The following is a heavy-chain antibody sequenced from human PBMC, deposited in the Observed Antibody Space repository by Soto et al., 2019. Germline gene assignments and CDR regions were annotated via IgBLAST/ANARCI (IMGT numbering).Heavy chain of an antibody. D-gene: IGHD2-2*01. J-gene: IGHJ1*01. CDR3: ARADCTSCYGFQY. CDR2: ITGSSATI. CDR1: GFTFSSYS. V-gene: IGHV3-48*01. Sequence: GGSLRLACAASGFTFSSYSMNWVRQAPGKGLEWVSYITGSSATIYYADSVKGRFTISRDNAKNSLYLQMNSLTAEDTAVYYFARADCTSCYGFQYRAQRTPVTGSS.